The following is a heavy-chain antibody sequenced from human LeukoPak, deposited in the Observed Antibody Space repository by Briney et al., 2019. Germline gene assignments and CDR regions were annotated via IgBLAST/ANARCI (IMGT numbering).Heavy chain of an antibody. Sequence: ASVKVSCKASGYTFTSYYMHRVRQAPGQGLEWMGIINPSGGSTSYAQKFQGRVTMIRDTSTSTVYMELSSLRSEDTAVYYCARVAAAGILPVRYWGQGTLVTVSS. J-gene: IGHJ4*02. CDR3: ARVAAAGILPVRY. CDR2: INPSGGST. CDR1: GYTFTSYY. D-gene: IGHD6-13*01. V-gene: IGHV1-46*01.